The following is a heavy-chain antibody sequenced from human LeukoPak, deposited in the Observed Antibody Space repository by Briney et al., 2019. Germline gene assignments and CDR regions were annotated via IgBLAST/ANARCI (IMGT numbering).Heavy chain of an antibody. CDR2: ISSSGSTI. Sequence: GGSLRLSCAASGFTFSSYEMNWVRQALGKGLEWVSYISSSGSTIYYADSVKGRFTISRDNAKNSLYLQMNSLRAEDTAVYYCARDVDYFDYWGQGTLVTVSS. V-gene: IGHV3-48*03. J-gene: IGHJ4*02. CDR1: GFTFSSYE. CDR3: ARDVDYFDY.